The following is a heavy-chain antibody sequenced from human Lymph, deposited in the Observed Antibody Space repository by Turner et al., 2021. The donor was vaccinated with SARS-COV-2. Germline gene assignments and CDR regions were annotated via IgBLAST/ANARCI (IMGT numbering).Heavy chain of an antibody. V-gene: IGHV3-53*04. CDR2: IYSGGSS. Sequence: EVQLVESGGGLVQPGGSLRLSCAAPGTTVSRNYMSGVRQAPGKGLEWVSVIYSGGSSYYADSVKGRFTISRHNSKNTLYLQMNSLRAEDTAVYYCARDLDTAGGMDVWGQGTTVTVSS. CDR3: ARDLDTAGGMDV. CDR1: GTTVSRNY. J-gene: IGHJ6*02. D-gene: IGHD5-18*01.